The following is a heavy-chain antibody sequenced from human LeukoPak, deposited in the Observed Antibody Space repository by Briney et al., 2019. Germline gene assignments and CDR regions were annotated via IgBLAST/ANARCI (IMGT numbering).Heavy chain of an antibody. CDR2: IYHSGST. V-gene: IGHV4-4*02. CDR3: ARRTYNWFDP. CDR1: GGSISSSNW. Sequence: MASGTLSLTCAVSGGSISSSNWWSWVRQPPGKGLEWIGEIYHSGSTNYNPSLKSRVTISVDESKNQFSLKLSSVTAADTAVYYCARRTYNWFDPWGQGTLVTVSS. D-gene: IGHD1/OR15-1a*01. J-gene: IGHJ5*02.